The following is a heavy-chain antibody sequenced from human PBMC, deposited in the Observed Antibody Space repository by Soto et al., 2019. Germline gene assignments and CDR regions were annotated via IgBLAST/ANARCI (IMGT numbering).Heavy chain of an antibody. CDR1: GFTISSYA. J-gene: IGHJ4*02. CDR2: ISGSGSST. D-gene: IGHD1-26*01. V-gene: IGHV3-23*01. CDR3: AKDVVGSGAYYLPFDY. Sequence: GGSLRLSCAAPGFTISSYAMSWVRQAPGKGLEWVSAISGSGSSTYYADAVKGRFTISRDNSRNTLYLQMNSLRAEDTAVYYCAKDVVGSGAYYLPFDYWGQGTLVTVSS.